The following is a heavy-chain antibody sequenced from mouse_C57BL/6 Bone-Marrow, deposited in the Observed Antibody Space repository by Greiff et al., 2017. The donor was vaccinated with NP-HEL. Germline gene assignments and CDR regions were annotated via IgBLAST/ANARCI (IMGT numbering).Heavy chain of an antibody. CDR1: GFTFSDYG. CDR2: ISSGSSTI. CDR3: ARGYEGAMDY. Sequence: EVMLVESGGGLVKPGGSLKLSCAASGFTFSDYGMHWVRQAPEKGLEWVAYISSGSSTIYYADTVKGRFTISRDNAKNTLFLQMTSLRSEDTAMYYCARGYEGAMDYWGQGTSVTVSS. J-gene: IGHJ4*01. D-gene: IGHD2-3*01. V-gene: IGHV5-17*01.